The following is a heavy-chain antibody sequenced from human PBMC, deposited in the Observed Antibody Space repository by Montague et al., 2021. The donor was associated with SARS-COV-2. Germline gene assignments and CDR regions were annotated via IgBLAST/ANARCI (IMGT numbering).Heavy chain of an antibody. CDR1: GGSLSGYY. Sequence: SETLSLTCAVYGGSLSGYYWSWIRQPPGKGLEWIGEINHNGSTNYNPSLKSRVTIPVDTSKNQFSLKLSSVTAADTAVYYCSRPNSGWYRYFDLWGRGTLVTVSS. CDR2: INHNGST. J-gene: IGHJ2*01. CDR3: SRPNSGWYRYFDL. V-gene: IGHV4-34*01. D-gene: IGHD6-19*01.